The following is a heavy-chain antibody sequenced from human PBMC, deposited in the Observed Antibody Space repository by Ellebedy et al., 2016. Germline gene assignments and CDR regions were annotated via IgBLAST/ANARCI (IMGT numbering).Heavy chain of an antibody. J-gene: IGHJ4*02. Sequence: GESLKISXAASGFTFYNYVMTWVRQAPGMGLEWVSYSIASSGNTYYADSVKGRFSISRDDAKNSLHLQMNSLRAEDTAVYYCARDPDTASKIDYWGQGTLVTVSS. CDR3: ARDPDTASKIDY. CDR1: GFTFYNYV. CDR2: SIASSGNT. D-gene: IGHD5-18*01. V-gene: IGHV3-21*01.